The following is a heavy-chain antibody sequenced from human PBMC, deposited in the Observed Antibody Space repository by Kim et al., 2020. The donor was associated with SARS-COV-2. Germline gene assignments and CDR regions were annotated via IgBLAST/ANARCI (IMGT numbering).Heavy chain of an antibody. J-gene: IGHJ4*02. V-gene: IGHV5-51*01. Sequence: CSPSFQGQVTTSADKSISTAYLQWSSLKAADTAMYYCARFLPDRNGWIDYWGQGTLVTVSS. D-gene: IGHD1-1*01. CDR3: ARFLPDRNGWIDY.